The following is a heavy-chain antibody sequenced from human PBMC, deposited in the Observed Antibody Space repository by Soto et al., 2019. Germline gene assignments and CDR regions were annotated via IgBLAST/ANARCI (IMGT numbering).Heavy chain of an antibody. Sequence: QVQLVQSGAEVKEPGSSVRVSCKASGGTFDNFIMNWVRQTPGQGLEWMGGIVPMLGTPTYAEKFKGRVTISATGSTSTMYGEVTSLRSEDTAIYYCARNATYSSCLSQYSGMDVWGQGTTVNVSS. D-gene: IGHD1-26*01. CDR2: IVPMLGTP. J-gene: IGHJ6*02. V-gene: IGHV1-69*01. CDR1: GGTFDNFI. CDR3: ARNATYSSCLSQYSGMDV.